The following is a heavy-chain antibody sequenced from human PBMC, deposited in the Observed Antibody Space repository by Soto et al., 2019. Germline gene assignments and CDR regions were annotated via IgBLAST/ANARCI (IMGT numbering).Heavy chain of an antibody. J-gene: IGHJ6*02. V-gene: IGHV5-51*01. CDR1: GYSFGTYW. Sequence: GESLKISCKSSGYSFGTYWIAWVRQMSGKGLESMGIIYPHDSDTRYSPSFQGQVTISADKSISTAYLHWSSLKASDTATYYCVRVPQNYYYYLTDVWGQGTTVTVSS. CDR3: VRVPQNYYYYLTDV. CDR2: IYPHDSDT.